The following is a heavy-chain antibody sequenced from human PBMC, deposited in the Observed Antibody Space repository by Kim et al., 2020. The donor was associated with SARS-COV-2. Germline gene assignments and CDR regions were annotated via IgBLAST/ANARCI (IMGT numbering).Heavy chain of an antibody. J-gene: IGHJ4*02. D-gene: IGHD6-13*01. CDR2: ISSSSSTI. V-gene: IGHV3-48*02. CDR1: GFTFSSYS. CDR3: ARGGYSSSWWSTTKIDY. Sequence: GGSLRLSCAASGFTFSSYSMNWVRQAPGKGLEWVSYISSSSSTIYYADSVKGRFTISRDNAKNSLYLQMNSLRDEDTAVYYCARGGYSSSWWSTTKIDYWGQGTLVTVSS.